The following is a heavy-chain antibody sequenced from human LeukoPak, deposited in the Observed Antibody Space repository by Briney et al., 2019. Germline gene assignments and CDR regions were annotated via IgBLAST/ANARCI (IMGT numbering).Heavy chain of an antibody. CDR2: IYYSGST. D-gene: IGHD4-23*01. Sequence: SETLSLTCTVSGGSISSHYWSWIRQPPRKGMEWIGYIYYSGSTNYNPSLKSRVTISVDTSKNQFSLKLSSVTAADTAVYYCASAPADDYGGKGEDYWGQGTLVTVSS. V-gene: IGHV4-59*11. CDR3: ASAPADDYGGKGEDY. J-gene: IGHJ4*02. CDR1: GGSISSHY.